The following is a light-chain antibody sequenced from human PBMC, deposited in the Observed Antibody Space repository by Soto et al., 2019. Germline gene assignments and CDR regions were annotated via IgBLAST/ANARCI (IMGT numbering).Light chain of an antibody. CDR1: QSISSSY. Sequence: EIVLTQSPGTLSLSPGERATLSCRVSQSISSSYLAWYQQKPGQAPRALIYGASSRATGIPDRFSGSGSGTDFTLTISRLEPEDFAVYYCQQYGSSSWTFGQGTKVEIK. CDR2: GAS. CDR3: QQYGSSSWT. V-gene: IGKV3-20*01. J-gene: IGKJ1*01.